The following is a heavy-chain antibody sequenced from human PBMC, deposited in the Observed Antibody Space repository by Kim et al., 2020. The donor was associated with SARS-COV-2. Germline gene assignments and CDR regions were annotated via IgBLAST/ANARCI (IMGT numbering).Heavy chain of an antibody. V-gene: IGHV4-39*01. Sequence: SETLSLTCTVSGGSISSSSYYWGWIRQPPGKGLEWIGSIYYSGSTYYNPSLKSRVTISVDTSKNQFSLKLSSVTAADTAVYYCARPGQQLVLGAWYFDLWGRGTLVTVSS. D-gene: IGHD6-13*01. CDR1: GGSISSSSYY. CDR3: ARPGQQLVLGAWYFDL. CDR2: IYYSGST. J-gene: IGHJ2*01.